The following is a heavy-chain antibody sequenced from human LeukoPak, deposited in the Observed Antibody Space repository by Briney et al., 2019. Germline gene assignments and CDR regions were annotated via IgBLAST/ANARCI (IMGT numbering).Heavy chain of an antibody. CDR1: GFTLSNYA. J-gene: IGHJ4*02. D-gene: IGHD2-8*01. CDR2: ITTNGGNT. Sequence: QSGGSLRLSCSASGFTLSNYAMHWVRQAPGKGLESDSAITTNGGNTYYADSVKGRFTISRDKSKNKLHLQVSSLRAEDTAGSYCVKGGVYIKPPPFDCWGRGPLVTVPS. V-gene: IGHV3-64D*06. CDR3: VKGGVYIKPPPFDC.